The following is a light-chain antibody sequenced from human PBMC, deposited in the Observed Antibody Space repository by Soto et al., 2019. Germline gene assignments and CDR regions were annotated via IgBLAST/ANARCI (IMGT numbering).Light chain of an antibody. CDR1: QGSSSY. J-gene: IGKJ1*01. CDR2: AAS. CDR3: QQDYSYTRT. V-gene: IGKV1-8*01. Sequence: AIRMTQSPSSLSASTGDRVTITCRASQGSSSYLAWYQQNPWKAPKLLIYAASTLQSGVPSTFSGSGSGTDFTLTISSLQSEEFTTYYCQQDYSYTRTFGQGTKVEIK.